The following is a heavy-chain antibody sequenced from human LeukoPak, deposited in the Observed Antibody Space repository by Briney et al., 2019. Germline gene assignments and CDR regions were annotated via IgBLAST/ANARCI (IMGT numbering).Heavy chain of an antibody. CDR1: GFTFSDYG. V-gene: IGHV3-33*01. Sequence: GGSLRLSCAVSGFTFSDYGMHWVRQAPGKGLEWVAVIWYDGTNKYYADSVEGRFTISRDNSKNTLYLQMNSLRADDTAVYYCARVVGGGYAEDYWGQGTLVTVSS. CDR2: IWYDGTNK. CDR3: ARVVGGGYAEDY. D-gene: IGHD5-12*01. J-gene: IGHJ4*02.